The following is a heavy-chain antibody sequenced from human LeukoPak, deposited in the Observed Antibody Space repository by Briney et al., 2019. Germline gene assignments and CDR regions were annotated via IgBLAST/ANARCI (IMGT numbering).Heavy chain of an antibody. D-gene: IGHD2-2*01. CDR1: GGSIRTYF. CDR3: ARQVVPAATVDY. Sequence: SETLSLTCTVSGGSIRTYFWSWIRQSPGKGLEWIGYMSLTGGTKYSPSLKSRVTISVDTSESQFSLKLTSVTAADTAVYYCARQVVPAATVDYWGQGTLVTVSS. V-gene: IGHV4-59*08. CDR2: MSLTGGT. J-gene: IGHJ4*02.